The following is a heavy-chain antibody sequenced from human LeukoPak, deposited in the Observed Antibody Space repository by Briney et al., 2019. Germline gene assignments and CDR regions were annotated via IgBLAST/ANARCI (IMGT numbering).Heavy chain of an antibody. CDR2: MNPSSANT. J-gene: IGHJ4*02. CDR1: GYTFTRYD. V-gene: IGHV1-8*01. D-gene: IGHD2-8*01. Sequence: ASVKVSCKPPGYTFTRYDINWVRQATGQGLEWMGWMNPSSANTSYAQKFQGRVTMTRNTSISTAYMELSSLRSEDTAVYYCARGRGYCTNGVCHRRFDYWGQGTLVTVSS. CDR3: ARGRGYCTNGVCHRRFDY.